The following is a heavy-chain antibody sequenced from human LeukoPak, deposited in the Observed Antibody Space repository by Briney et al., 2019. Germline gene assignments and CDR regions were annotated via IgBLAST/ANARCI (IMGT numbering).Heavy chain of an antibody. D-gene: IGHD1-26*01. V-gene: IGHV1-8*01. Sequence: GASVKVSCKASGYTFTSYDINWVRQATGQGLEWMGWMNPSSGNTGYAQKFQGRFTITRDTSASTAYMELSSLRSEDTAVYYCARDLGSGSLHYWGQGTLVTVPS. CDR3: ARDLGSGSLHY. CDR2: MNPSSGNT. J-gene: IGHJ4*02. CDR1: GYTFTSYD.